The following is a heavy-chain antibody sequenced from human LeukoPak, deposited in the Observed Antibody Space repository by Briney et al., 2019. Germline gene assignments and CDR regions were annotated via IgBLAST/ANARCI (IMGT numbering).Heavy chain of an antibody. CDR2: ISSSSSTI. J-gene: IGHJ4*02. V-gene: IGHV3-48*01. CDR1: GFTFSGYS. Sequence: TGGSLRLSCAASGFTFSGYSMNWVRQAPGKGLEWVSYISSSSSTIYYADSVKGRFTISRDNAKNSLYLQMNSLRAEDTAVYYCARVVFGEGDDYWGQGTLVTVSS. D-gene: IGHD3-10*02. CDR3: ARVVFGEGDDY.